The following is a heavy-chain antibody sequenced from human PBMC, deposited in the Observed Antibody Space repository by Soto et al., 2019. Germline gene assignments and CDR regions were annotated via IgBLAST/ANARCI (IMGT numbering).Heavy chain of an antibody. Sequence: GGSLRLSCAASGFTFSSSWMHWVRQAPGKGLVWVSHINSDGTDTNYADSVKGRFTISRDNAKDTVYLQMNSLRAEDTAVYYCARDWSYALNYWGQGSLVTVSS. CDR3: ARDWSYALNY. V-gene: IGHV3-74*01. CDR1: GFTFSSSW. CDR2: INSDGTDT. J-gene: IGHJ4*02. D-gene: IGHD3-16*01.